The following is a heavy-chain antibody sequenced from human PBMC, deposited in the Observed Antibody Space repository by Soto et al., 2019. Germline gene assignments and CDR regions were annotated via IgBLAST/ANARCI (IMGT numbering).Heavy chain of an antibody. Sequence: ASVKVSCKASGYTITAHLLHWVRQAPGQGLEWMGWINAKSGGTDYAQKLQGRVTMTTDTSTSTAYMELRSLRSDDTAVYYCARDSSSLVRYFDLWGRGTLVTVSS. V-gene: IGHV1-2*02. J-gene: IGHJ2*01. CDR3: ARDSSSLVRYFDL. CDR1: GYTITAHL. CDR2: INAKSGGT. D-gene: IGHD6-6*01.